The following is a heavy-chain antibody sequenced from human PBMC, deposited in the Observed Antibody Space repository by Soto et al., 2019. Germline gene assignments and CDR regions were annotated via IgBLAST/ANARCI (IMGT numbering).Heavy chain of an antibody. CDR3: ARDYTTGLGLLVGVSQPYYYGMDL. D-gene: IGHD2-21*02. CDR2: IIPIFGTA. CDR1: GGTFISYA. J-gene: IGHJ6*02. V-gene: IGHV1-69*06. Sequence: SVKVSCKASGGTFISYAISWVRQAPGQGLEWMGGIIPIFGTANYAQKFQGRVTITADKSTSTAYMELSSLRSEDTAVYYCARDYTTGLGLLVGVSQPYYYGMDLWRQGTTVTVSS.